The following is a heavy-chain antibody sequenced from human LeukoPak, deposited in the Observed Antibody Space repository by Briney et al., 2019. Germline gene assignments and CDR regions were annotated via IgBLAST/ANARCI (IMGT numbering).Heavy chain of an antibody. V-gene: IGHV1-2*02. Sequence: ASVKVSCKASGYTFTGYYTHWVRQAPGQGLEWMGWINPNSGGTNYAQKFQGRVTMTRDTSISTAYMELSRLRSDDTAVYYCARDTGAARLWFDPWGQGTLVIVSS. CDR1: GYTFTGYY. CDR2: INPNSGGT. D-gene: IGHD6-6*01. J-gene: IGHJ5*02. CDR3: ARDTGAARLWFDP.